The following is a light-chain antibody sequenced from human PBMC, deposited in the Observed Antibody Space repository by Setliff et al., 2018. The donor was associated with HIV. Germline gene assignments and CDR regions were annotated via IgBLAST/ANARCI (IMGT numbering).Light chain of an antibody. CDR1: TGDVGAYNF. Sequence: QSALTQPPSASGSPGQSVTISCTGTTGDVGAYNFVSWYQQHPGKAPKLMIYEVTKRPSGVPDRFSGSKSANTASLTVSGLQAEDEADYYCSSYAGSNNYVFGTGTEVTVL. J-gene: IGLJ1*01. CDR2: EVT. CDR3: SSYAGSNNYV. V-gene: IGLV2-8*01.